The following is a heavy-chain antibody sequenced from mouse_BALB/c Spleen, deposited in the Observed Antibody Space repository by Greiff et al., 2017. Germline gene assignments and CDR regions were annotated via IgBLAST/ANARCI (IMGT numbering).Heavy chain of an antibody. CDR2: ISDGGSYT. D-gene: IGHD1-2*01. J-gene: IGHJ1*01. Sequence: EVMLVESGGGLVKPGGSLKLSCAASGFTFSDYYMYWVRQTPEKRLEWVATISDGGSYTYYPDSVKGRFTISRDNAKNNLYLQMSSLKSEDTAMYYCARAITTDWYFDVWGAGTTVTVSS. CDR3: ARAITTDWYFDV. V-gene: IGHV5-4*02. CDR1: GFTFSDYY.